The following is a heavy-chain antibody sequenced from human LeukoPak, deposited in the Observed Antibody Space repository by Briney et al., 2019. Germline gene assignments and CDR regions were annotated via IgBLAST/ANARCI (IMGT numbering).Heavy chain of an antibody. CDR2: IYYSGST. J-gene: IGHJ5*02. D-gene: IGHD6-19*01. CDR1: GGSISSYY. V-gene: IGHV4-59*01. CDR3: ARNRDSRGWYNWFDP. Sequence: SETLSLTCTVSGGSISSYYWSWIRQPPGKGLEWIGCIYYSGSTNYNPSLKSRVTISVDTSKNRFSLKLSSVTAADTAVYYCARNRDSRGWYNWFDPWGQGTLVTVSS.